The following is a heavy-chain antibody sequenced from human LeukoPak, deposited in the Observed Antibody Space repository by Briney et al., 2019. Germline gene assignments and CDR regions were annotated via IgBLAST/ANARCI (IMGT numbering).Heavy chain of an antibody. D-gene: IGHD4-17*01. CDR2: ISGSGGST. V-gene: IGHV3-23*01. CDR3: ARDGYGDPHVHDAFDI. Sequence: PGGSLRLSCAASGFTFSSYAMSWVRQAPGKGLEWVSAISGSGGSTYYADSVKGRFTISRDNSKNTLYLQMNSLRAEDTAVYYCARDGYGDPHVHDAFDIWGQGTMVTVSS. CDR1: GFTFSSYA. J-gene: IGHJ3*02.